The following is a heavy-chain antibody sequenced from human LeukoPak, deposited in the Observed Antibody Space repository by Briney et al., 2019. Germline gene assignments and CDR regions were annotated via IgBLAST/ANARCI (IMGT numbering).Heavy chain of an antibody. D-gene: IGHD4-11*01. V-gene: IGHV4-59*12. CDR1: GGSISSYY. Sequence: SETLSLTCTVSGGSISSYYWSWIRQPPGKGLEWIGYIYYSGSTNYNPSLKSRVTISADTSKNQFSLKLSSVTAADTAVYYCARVNWADYTGYYYYYYYMDVWGKGTTVTVSS. CDR3: ARVNWADYTGYYYYYYYMDV. CDR2: IYYSGST. J-gene: IGHJ6*03.